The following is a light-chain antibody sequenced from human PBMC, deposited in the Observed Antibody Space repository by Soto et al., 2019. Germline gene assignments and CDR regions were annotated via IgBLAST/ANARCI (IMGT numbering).Light chain of an antibody. CDR3: AAWDDSLNGYV. CDR1: SSNIGSNT. J-gene: IGLJ1*01. Sequence: QSVLTQPPSTSGTPGQSVTISCSGSSSNIGSNTVNWYRHLPGTAPKLLIYSNNQRPSGVPDRFSGSKSGTSASLAVSGLQSEDEADYYCAAWDDSLNGYVFGTGTKVTVL. V-gene: IGLV1-44*01. CDR2: SNN.